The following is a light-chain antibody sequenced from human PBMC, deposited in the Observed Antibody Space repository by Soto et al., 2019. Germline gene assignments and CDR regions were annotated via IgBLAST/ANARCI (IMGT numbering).Light chain of an antibody. V-gene: IGKV1-5*03. Sequence: DIPMTQSPSALSASVGDRVTLTCRASQSISSWLAWYQQKPGKVPKLLIYQASNLDTGVPSRFSGSGSGTDFTLTISSLQPDDFATYYCKQYSSYSWTFGQGTKVEMK. CDR2: QAS. J-gene: IGKJ1*01. CDR1: QSISSW. CDR3: KQYSSYSWT.